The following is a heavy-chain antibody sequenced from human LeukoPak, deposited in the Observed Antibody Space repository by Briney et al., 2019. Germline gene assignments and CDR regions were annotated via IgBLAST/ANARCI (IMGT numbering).Heavy chain of an antibody. J-gene: IGHJ5*02. CDR1: GGSISSYY. CDR2: IYTSWST. CDR3: AREHYWFDP. V-gene: IGHV4-4*07. D-gene: IGHD3-3*02. Sequence: SETLSLTCTVSGGSISSYYWSWIPQPAAKGLEWIGRIYTSWSTNYNPSLKSQVTMSVDKSKNQFSLKLRSVTAADTAVYYCAREHYWFDPWGQGTLVTVSS.